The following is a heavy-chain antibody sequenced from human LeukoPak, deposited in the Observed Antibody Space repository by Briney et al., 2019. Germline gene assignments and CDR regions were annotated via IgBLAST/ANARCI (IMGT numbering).Heavy chain of an antibody. CDR2: MNPNSGNT. Sequence: GASVKVSCKASGYTFTSYDIDWVRQATGQGLEWMGWMNPNSGNTGYAQKFQGRVTITRNTSISTAYMELSSLRSEDTAVYYCARGQQQGYDFWSGYYTDWFDPWGQGTLVTVSS. CDR3: ARGQQQGYDFWSGYYTDWFDP. D-gene: IGHD3-3*01. J-gene: IGHJ5*02. V-gene: IGHV1-8*03. CDR1: GYTFTSYD.